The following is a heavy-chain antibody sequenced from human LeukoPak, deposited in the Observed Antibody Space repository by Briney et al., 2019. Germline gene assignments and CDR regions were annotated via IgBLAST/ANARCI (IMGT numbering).Heavy chain of an antibody. V-gene: IGHV3-11*06. CDR1: GFTFSDYY. D-gene: IGHD3-10*01. CDR2: ISSSSSYT. J-gene: IGHJ4*02. CDR3: ARDATMVRGVDY. Sequence: GGSLRLSCAASGFTFSDYYMSWIRQAPGRGLEWVSYISSSSSYTNYADSVKGRFTISRDNAKNSLYLQMNSLRAEDTAVYYCARDATMVRGVDYWGQGTLVTVSS.